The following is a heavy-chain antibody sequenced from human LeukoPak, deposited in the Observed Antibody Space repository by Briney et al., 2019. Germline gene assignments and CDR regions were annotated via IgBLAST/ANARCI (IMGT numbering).Heavy chain of an antibody. V-gene: IGHV1-2*02. CDR2: INPNSGCT. CDR3: ARDRVVAARLHILSGGFQH. D-gene: IGHD6-6*01. J-gene: IGHJ1*01. CDR1: GYTFTGYY. Sequence: GASVKVSCKASGYTFTGYYMHWVRQAPGQGLEWMGWINPNSGCTNYAQKFQGRVTMTRDTSISTAYMELSRLRSDDTAVYYCARDRVVAARLHILSGGFQHWGQGTLVTVSS.